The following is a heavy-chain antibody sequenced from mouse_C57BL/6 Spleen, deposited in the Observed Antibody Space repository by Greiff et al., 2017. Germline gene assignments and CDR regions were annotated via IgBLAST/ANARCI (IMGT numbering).Heavy chain of an antibody. V-gene: IGHV1-82*01. CDR2: IYPGDGDT. J-gene: IGHJ3*01. Sequence: VQLQESGPEPVKPGASVKISCKASGYAFSSSWMNWVKQRPGKGLEWIGRIYPGDGDTNYNGKFKGKATLTADKSSSTAYMQLSSLTSEDSAVYFCARAYYSNGGFAYWGQGTLVTVSA. D-gene: IGHD2-5*01. CDR3: ARAYYSNGGFAY. CDR1: GYAFSSSW.